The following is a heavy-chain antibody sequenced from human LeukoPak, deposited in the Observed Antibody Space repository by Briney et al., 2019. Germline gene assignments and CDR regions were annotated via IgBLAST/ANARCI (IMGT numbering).Heavy chain of an antibody. J-gene: IGHJ4*02. CDR2: ISSSGSTI. D-gene: IGHD5-18*01. CDR3: ARDSERGYSYGSSYNDY. V-gene: IGHV3-11*01. Sequence: GGSLRLSCTASGFIFSDYYMSWLRQAPGKALEGVSYISSSGSTIYHADSVKGRFTISRDNAKNSLYLQMNSLRAEDTAVYYCARDSERGYSYGSSYNDYWGQGTLVTVSS. CDR1: GFIFSDYY.